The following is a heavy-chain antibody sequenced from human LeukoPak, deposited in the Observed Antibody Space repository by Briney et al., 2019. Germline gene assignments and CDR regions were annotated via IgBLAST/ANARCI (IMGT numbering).Heavy chain of an antibody. CDR2: IKTDGGAT. Sequence: ASVKVSCKASGYTLTTYYMHSGRQAPGQELECLGVIKTDGGATNYAQKFQGRVTMTRDVSTSTVYMELNSLGSEDTAVYYCARARYGGNQIDYWGQGTLLSVSS. CDR1: GYTLTTYY. V-gene: IGHV1-46*01. J-gene: IGHJ4*02. D-gene: IGHD4-23*01. CDR3: ARARYGGNQIDY.